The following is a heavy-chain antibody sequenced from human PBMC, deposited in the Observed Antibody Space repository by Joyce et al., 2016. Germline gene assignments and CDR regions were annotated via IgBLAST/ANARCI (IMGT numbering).Heavy chain of an antibody. J-gene: IGHJ4*02. CDR1: GGSFSGYY. Sequence: QVQLQPWGAGLLKPSETLSLTCAVSGGSFSGYYWSWIRQPPGKGLEWIGAIAHSGSTNYNPSLKRRVTISVDTSKNQFSLKWRSVTAADMAVYYCARAGYYDSSAYYHGDFDYWGQGTLVTVSS. CDR3: ARAGYYDSSAYYHGDFDY. V-gene: IGHV4-34*01. D-gene: IGHD3-22*01. CDR2: IAHSGST.